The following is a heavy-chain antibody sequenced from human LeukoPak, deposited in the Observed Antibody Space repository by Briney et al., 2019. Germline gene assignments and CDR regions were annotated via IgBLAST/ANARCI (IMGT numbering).Heavy chain of an antibody. V-gene: IGHV3-7*01. CDR3: VSGATVGYY. Sequence: GGFLRLSCAASGFTFGNYWVNWVRQAPGKGLEWVANIKPDGSAKNYVDSVKGRFTISRDNAKNSLYLQMSSLRVEDTAVYYCVSGATVGYYWGQGTLVTVSS. D-gene: IGHD4/OR15-4a*01. CDR2: IKPDGSAK. J-gene: IGHJ4*02. CDR1: GFTFGNYW.